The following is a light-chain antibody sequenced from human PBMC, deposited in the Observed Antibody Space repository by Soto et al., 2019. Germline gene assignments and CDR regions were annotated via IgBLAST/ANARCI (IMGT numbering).Light chain of an antibody. CDR2: GAS. V-gene: IGKV3-15*01. Sequence: EIVMTQSPATLSVSPGERATLSCRASQSVSSNLAWYQQKPGQAPRLLIYGASTSATGIPARFTGSGSGTEFTITISSLQSEDFAVYNCQQYNNWPPRGTFGQGTKVEIK. CDR3: QQYNNWPPRGT. J-gene: IGKJ1*01. CDR1: QSVSSN.